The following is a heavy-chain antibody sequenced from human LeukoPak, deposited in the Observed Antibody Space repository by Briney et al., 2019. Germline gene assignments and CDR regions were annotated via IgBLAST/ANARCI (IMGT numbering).Heavy chain of an antibody. V-gene: IGHV1-8*01. D-gene: IGHD3-10*01. CDR2: MNPNSGNT. Sequence: ASVKVSCKASGYTFTSYDINWVRQATGQGLEWMGWMNPNSGNTGCAQKFQGRVTMTRNTSISTAYMELSSLRSEDTAVYYCAREDALWFGELLFDAFDIWGQGTMVTVSS. CDR3: AREDALWFGELLFDAFDI. J-gene: IGHJ3*02. CDR1: GYTFTSYD.